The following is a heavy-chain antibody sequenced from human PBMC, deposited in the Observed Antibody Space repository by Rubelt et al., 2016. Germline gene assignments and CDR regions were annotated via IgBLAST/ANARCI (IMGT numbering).Heavy chain of an antibody. D-gene: IGHD3-3*01. J-gene: IGHJ6*02. CDR2: IYHGGST. CDR3: ARRSEFVHPYGMDV. V-gene: IGHV4-4*02. Sequence: GLECIGEIYHGGSTNYNPSLKSRVTISVEKSKNQFSLKLISVTAADTAVYYCARRSEFVHPYGMDVRGQGTTVTVS.